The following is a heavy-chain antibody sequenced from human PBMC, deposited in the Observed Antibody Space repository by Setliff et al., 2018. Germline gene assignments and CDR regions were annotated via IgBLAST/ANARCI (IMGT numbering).Heavy chain of an antibody. J-gene: IGHJ6*03. CDR2: IYIGGSA. V-gene: IGHV4-4*07. CDR3: AREQWLDPPGYYYMDV. Sequence: ETLSLPCTVSGGSISSYYWSWIRQPAGKGLEWIGHIYIGGSANYNPSLKSRVTMSIDTSKNQFSLKLNSVTAADIAVYYCAREQWLDPPGYYYMDVWAKGTTVTVSS. CDR1: GGSISSYY. D-gene: IGHD6-19*01.